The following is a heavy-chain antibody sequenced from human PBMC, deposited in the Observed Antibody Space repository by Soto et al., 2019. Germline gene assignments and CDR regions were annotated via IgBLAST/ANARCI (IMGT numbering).Heavy chain of an antibody. J-gene: IGHJ5*02. V-gene: IGHV3-74*01. CDR3: ARPPSGGRVNWFDP. CDR2: INSDGSST. CDR1: GFTFSSYW. Sequence: GGSLRLSCAASGFTFSSYWMHWVRQAPGKGLVWVSRINSDGSSTSYADSVKGRFTISRDNAKNTLYLQMNSLRAEDTAVYYCARPPSGGRVNWFDPWGQGTLVTVSS. D-gene: IGHD2-15*01.